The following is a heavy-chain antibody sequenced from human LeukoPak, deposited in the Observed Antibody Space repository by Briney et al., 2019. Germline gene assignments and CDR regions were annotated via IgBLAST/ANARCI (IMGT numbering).Heavy chain of an antibody. Sequence: TSQTLSLTCTVSGGSISSGGYYWSWIRQHPGKGLEWIGYIYYSGSTNYNPSLKSRVTISVDTSKNQFSLKLSSVTAADTAVYYCARIIAAAGFFDYWGQGTLVTVSS. CDR1: GGSISSGGYY. CDR3: ARIIAAAGFFDY. D-gene: IGHD6-13*01. CDR2: IYYSGST. J-gene: IGHJ4*02. V-gene: IGHV4-31*03.